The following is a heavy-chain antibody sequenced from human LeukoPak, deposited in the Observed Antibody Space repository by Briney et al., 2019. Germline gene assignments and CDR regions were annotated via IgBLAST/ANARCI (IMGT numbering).Heavy chain of an antibody. D-gene: IGHD6-13*01. CDR2: IKSKTDGGTI. CDR3: ARPTIAAAGNFEY. J-gene: IGHJ4*02. Sequence: GGSLRLSCAASGFTFSNAWMSWVRQGPGKGLEWVGRIKSKTDGGTIDHATVVKGRFSISRDDSRNTLYLQVNSLRAEDTAVYYCARPTIAAAGNFEYWGQGTLVTVSS. V-gene: IGHV3-15*01. CDR1: GFTFSNAW.